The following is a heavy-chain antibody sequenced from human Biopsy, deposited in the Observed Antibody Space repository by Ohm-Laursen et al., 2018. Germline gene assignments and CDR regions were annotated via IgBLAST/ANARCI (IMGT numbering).Heavy chain of an antibody. CDR2: IYYDGIT. CDR3: ARVTGGYAYYYGMDV. J-gene: IGHJ6*02. Sequence: GTLSLTCAVSGYSVTNDYYWGWIRQPPGKGLEWIGNIYYDGITYYNPSLKSRVAMSVDTSKNQFSLRLTSVTAADTAVYYCARVTGGYAYYYGMDVWGQGTTVMVSS. D-gene: IGHD5-12*01. CDR1: GYSVTNDYY. V-gene: IGHV4-38-2*01.